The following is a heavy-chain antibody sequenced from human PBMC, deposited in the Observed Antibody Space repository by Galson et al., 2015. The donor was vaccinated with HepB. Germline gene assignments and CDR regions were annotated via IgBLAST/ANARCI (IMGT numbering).Heavy chain of an antibody. J-gene: IGHJ4*02. Sequence: SLRLSCAASGFTFSSYGMHWVRQAPGKGLEWVAVISYDGSNKYYADSVKGRFTISRDNSKNTLYLQMNSLRAGDTAVYYCAKEVNYGGNLPTDYWGQGILSPSPQ. CDR1: GFTFSSYG. CDR3: AKEVNYGGNLPTDY. V-gene: IGHV3-30*18. CDR2: ISYDGSNK. D-gene: IGHD4-23*01.